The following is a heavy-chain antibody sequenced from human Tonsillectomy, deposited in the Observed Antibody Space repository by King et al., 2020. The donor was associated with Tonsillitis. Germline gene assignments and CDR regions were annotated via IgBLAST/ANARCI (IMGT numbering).Heavy chain of an antibody. J-gene: IGHJ4*02. Sequence: VQLVESGGGLVQPGGSLRLSCTASGFTISSYWLSWVRQAPGKGLEWVANIKQDGSEKYYVDSVKGRFTVSRDNAKNSLYLLMNSLRADDTAVYYCARDLGGSSHWGQGTLVTVSS. CDR2: IKQDGSEK. CDR1: GFTISSYW. CDR3: ARDLGGSSH. V-gene: IGHV3-7*01. D-gene: IGHD1-26*01.